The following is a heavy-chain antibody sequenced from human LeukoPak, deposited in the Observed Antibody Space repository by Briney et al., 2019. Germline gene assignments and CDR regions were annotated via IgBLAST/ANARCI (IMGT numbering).Heavy chain of an antibody. D-gene: IGHD6-19*01. CDR2: IYSGGST. CDR3: ARADSGYSSGQFDS. CDR1: GFTVSSNY. J-gene: IGHJ4*02. Sequence: GGSLRLSCADSGFTVSSNYMRWVRQAPGKGLEWVSVIYSGGSTHYADSVKGRFTISRDNSKNTLYLQMNSLRAEDTALYYCARADSGYSSGQFDSWGQGTLVTVSS. V-gene: IGHV3-66*01.